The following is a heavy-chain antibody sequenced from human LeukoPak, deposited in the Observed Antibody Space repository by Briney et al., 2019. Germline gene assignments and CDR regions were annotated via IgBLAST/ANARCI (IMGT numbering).Heavy chain of an antibody. Sequence: ASVKVSCKVSGYTFTDYYMHWVQQAPGKGLEWMGLVDPEDGETIYAEKFQGRVTITADTSTDTAYMELSSLRSEDTAVYYCATGDYDFWSGHLDYWGQGTLVTVPS. CDR2: VDPEDGET. V-gene: IGHV1-69-2*01. J-gene: IGHJ4*02. CDR1: GYTFTDYY. CDR3: ATGDYDFWSGHLDY. D-gene: IGHD3-3*01.